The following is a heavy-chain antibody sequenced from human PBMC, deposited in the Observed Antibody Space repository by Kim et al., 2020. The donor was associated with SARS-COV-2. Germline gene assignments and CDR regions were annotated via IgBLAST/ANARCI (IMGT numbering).Heavy chain of an antibody. Sequence: GGSLRLSCAASGFTFSSYSMNWVRQAPGKGLEWVSYISSSSSTIYYADSVKGRFTISRDNAKNSLYLQMNSLRDEDTAVYYCARDGLYYYGSGSRVGWFDPWGQGTLVTVSS. CDR1: GFTFSSYS. J-gene: IGHJ5*02. CDR3: ARDGLYYYGSGSRVGWFDP. V-gene: IGHV3-48*02. D-gene: IGHD3-10*01. CDR2: ISSSSSTI.